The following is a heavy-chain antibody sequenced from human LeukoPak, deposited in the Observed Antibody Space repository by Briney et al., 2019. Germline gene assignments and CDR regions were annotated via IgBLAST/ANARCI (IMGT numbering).Heavy chain of an antibody. V-gene: IGHV4-34*01. J-gene: IGHJ4*02. CDR2: INHSGST. CDR3: ARVQFGAAGSFDC. CDR1: GGSFSGYY. D-gene: IGHD6-19*01. Sequence: SETLSLTCAVYGGSFSGYYWSWIRQPPGKGLEWIGEINHSGSTNYNPSLKSRVTISVDTSKNQFSLKLSSVTAADTAVYFCARVQFGAAGSFDCWGQGTLVTVSS.